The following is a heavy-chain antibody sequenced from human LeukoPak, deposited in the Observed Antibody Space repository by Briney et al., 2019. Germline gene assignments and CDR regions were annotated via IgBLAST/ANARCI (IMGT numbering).Heavy chain of an antibody. Sequence: GGSLRLSCAASLFTFSSYWMSWVRQAPGKGLEWVANIKQDGSERYYVDSVKGRFTISRDNGKNSLYLQMNSLRAEDTAVYYCANSHFWSGFYWGQGTLVTVSS. CDR3: ANSHFWSGFY. D-gene: IGHD3-3*01. CDR2: IKQDGSER. CDR1: LFTFSSYW. V-gene: IGHV3-7*01. J-gene: IGHJ4*02.